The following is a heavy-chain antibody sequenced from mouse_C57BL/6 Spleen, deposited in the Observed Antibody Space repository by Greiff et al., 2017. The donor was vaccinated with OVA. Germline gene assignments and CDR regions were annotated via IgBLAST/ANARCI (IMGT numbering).Heavy chain of an antibody. CDR2: ISYSGST. J-gene: IGHJ3*01. CDR1: GYSITSGYD. Sequence: EVQLQESGPGMVKPSQSLSLTCTVTGYSITSGYDWHWIRHFPGNKLEWLGYISYSGSTNYNPSLKSRISITHDTSKNHFFLKLNSVTTEDTATYYCARGGNLFAYWGQGTLVTVSA. CDR3: ARGGNLFAY. D-gene: IGHD2-1*01. V-gene: IGHV3-1*01.